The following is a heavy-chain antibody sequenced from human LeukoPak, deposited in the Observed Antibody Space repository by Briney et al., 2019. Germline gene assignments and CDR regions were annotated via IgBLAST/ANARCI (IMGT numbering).Heavy chain of an antibody. CDR2: ISYDGSNK. Sequence: PGGSLRLSCAASGFTFSTYGMHWVRQTPGKGLEWVAVISYDGSNKYSADSVKGRFTISRDNSKSTLYLQINSLRAEDTAVYYCAQQLPGWLGFDYWGQGTLVTVSS. CDR3: AQQLPGWLGFDY. CDR1: GFTFSTYG. D-gene: IGHD5-24*01. V-gene: IGHV3-30*03. J-gene: IGHJ4*02.